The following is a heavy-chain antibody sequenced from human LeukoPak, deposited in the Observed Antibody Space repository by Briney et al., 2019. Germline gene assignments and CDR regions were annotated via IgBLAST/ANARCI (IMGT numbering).Heavy chain of an antibody. Sequence: GGSLRLSCAASGFIFTNYFVSWVRQAPGKGLEWVASIKHDGSEKYYVDSVRGRFTISRDNTMNSLYLQMSSLRAEDTAVYYCATDRGWRTSGYYLYYFEYWGQGTLVTFSS. V-gene: IGHV3-7*01. D-gene: IGHD3-3*01. J-gene: IGHJ4*02. CDR2: IKHDGSEK. CDR3: ATDRGWRTSGYYLYYFEY. CDR1: GFIFTNYF.